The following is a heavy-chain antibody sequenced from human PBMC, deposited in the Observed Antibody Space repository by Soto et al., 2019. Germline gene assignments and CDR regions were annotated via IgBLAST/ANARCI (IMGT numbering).Heavy chain of an antibody. J-gene: IGHJ6*02. CDR2: IYYSGST. D-gene: IGHD3-22*01. CDR3: AIGGYYARSGYSMDV. CDR1: GGSIGRDAYY. V-gene: IGHV4-31*03. Sequence: QVQLQESGPGLVKPSQTLSLTCTVSGGSIGRDAYYWSWIRQHPGKGLEWIGYIYYSGSTYYNPSLKSRVTLSVDTSKNQFSRKLSSVTAADTAVYYCAIGGYYARSGYSMDVWGQGTTVTVSS.